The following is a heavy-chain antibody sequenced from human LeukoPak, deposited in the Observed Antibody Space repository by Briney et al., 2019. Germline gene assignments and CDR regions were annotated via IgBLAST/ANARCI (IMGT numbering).Heavy chain of an antibody. J-gene: IGHJ3*02. CDR1: GFTFSGNW. CDR2: INGDGRAT. CDR3: ASPYSSSWSDAFDI. V-gene: IGHV3-74*01. Sequence: PGGSLRLSCEASGFTFSGNWMHWVRQAPGKGLVWVSRINGDGRATYYADSLKGRFTISRDNAKNSLYLQMNSLRAEDTAVYYCASPYSSSWSDAFDIWGQGTMVTVSS. D-gene: IGHD6-13*01.